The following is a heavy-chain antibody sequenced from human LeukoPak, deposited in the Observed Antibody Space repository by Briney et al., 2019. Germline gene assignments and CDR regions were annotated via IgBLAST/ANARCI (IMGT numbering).Heavy chain of an antibody. CDR1: GFTFSNYG. J-gene: IGHJ4*02. Sequence: GGSLRLSCSGSGFTFSNYGMHWVRQAPGKGLEYVSGISSYGGSTYYADSVKGRFTISRDNSRNTLYLQMNSLRAEDTAVYYCAKGLPGAGQRGYFDYWGQGTLVTVSS. CDR2: ISSYGGST. CDR3: AKGLPGAGQRGYFDY. D-gene: IGHD3-10*01. V-gene: IGHV3-64*04.